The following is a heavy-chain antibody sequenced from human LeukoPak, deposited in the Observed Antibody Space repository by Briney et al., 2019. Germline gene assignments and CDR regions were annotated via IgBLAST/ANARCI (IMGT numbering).Heavy chain of an antibody. CDR3: ARSDYGGNPFGGDGVAFDI. CDR2: INPNSGGT. J-gene: IGHJ3*02. CDR1: GYTFTGYY. D-gene: IGHD4-23*01. V-gene: IGHV1-2*02. Sequence: SVKLSCKASGYTFTGYYMHWVRQAPGQGLEWMGWINPNSGGTNYAQKSQGRVTMTRDTSISTAYMELSRLRSDDTAVYYCARSDYGGNPFGGDGVAFDIWGQGTMVTVSS.